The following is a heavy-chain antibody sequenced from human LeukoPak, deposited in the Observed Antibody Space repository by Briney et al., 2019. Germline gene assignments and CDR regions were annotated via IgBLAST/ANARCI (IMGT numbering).Heavy chain of an antibody. D-gene: IGHD4-17*01. CDR1: GYTFTGYY. V-gene: IGHV1-18*04. CDR2: ISAYNGNT. J-gene: IGHJ4*02. CDR3: ARGSLYGDYIFEY. Sequence: GASVTLSCKASGYTFTGYYIRWVRHAPGQRLEWMGWISAYNGNTNYAQQLQGRVTMTTDTSTTTASMEVRSLRSDDPAVYYCARGSLYGDYIFEYWGQGTLVTVSS.